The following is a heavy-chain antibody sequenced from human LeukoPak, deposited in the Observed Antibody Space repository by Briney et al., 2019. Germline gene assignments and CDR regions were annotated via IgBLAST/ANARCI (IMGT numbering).Heavy chain of an antibody. Sequence: GGSLRLSCAASGFTFSSYVMHWVRQAPGKGLEWVAVISYDGSNKCYADSVKGRFTISRDNSKNTLYLQMNSLRAEDTAVYYCARDVGRYYYYYGMDVWGQGTTVTVSS. V-gene: IGHV3-30*04. CDR1: GFTFSSYV. CDR3: ARDVGRYYYYYGMDV. J-gene: IGHJ6*02. CDR2: ISYDGSNK. D-gene: IGHD1-26*01.